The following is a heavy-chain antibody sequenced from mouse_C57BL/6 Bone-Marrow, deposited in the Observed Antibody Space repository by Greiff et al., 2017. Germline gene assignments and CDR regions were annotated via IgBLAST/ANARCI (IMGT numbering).Heavy chain of an antibody. Sequence: VQLQQSGAELVRPGASVKLSCTASGFNIKDDYMHWVKQRPEQGLEWMGWIDPENGDTEYASKFQGKATITADKSSNMAYLQLSSLTSEDTAVYYCTAYSFYWYFDVWGTGTTVTVSS. CDR2: IDPENGDT. J-gene: IGHJ1*03. V-gene: IGHV14-4*01. CDR3: TAYSFYWYFDV. D-gene: IGHD2-12*01. CDR1: GFNIKDDY.